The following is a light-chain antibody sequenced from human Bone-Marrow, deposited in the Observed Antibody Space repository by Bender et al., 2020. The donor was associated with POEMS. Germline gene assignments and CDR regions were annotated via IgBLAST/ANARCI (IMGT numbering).Light chain of an antibody. V-gene: IGLV3-25*03. CDR2: KGS. Sequence: SYELTQPPSVSVSPGQTARITCSGDVLSKQYVYWYQQKPGQAPLLVIYKGSERPSGIPGRFSGSSSGTTVTLTISGVQAEDEADYYCQSADSGPVVFGGGTKLTVL. CDR3: QSADSGPVV. J-gene: IGLJ2*01. CDR1: VLSKQY.